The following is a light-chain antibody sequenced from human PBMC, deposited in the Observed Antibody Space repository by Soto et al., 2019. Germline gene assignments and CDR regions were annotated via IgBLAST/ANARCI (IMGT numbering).Light chain of an antibody. CDR2: EGS. V-gene: IGLV2-23*01. Sequence: QSALTQPASVSGAPGQSSTISCTGTSSEVGSYNLVSWYQQHPGKAPKLMIYEGSKRPSGVSNRFSGSKSGNTASLTNSGLKGEDEADYYCCSYAGSRTLVVFGGGTTVTVL. J-gene: IGLJ2*01. CDR1: SSEVGSYNL. CDR3: CSYAGSRTLVV.